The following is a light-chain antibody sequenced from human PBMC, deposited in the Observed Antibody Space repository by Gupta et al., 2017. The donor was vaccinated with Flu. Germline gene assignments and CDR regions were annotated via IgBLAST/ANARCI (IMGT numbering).Light chain of an antibody. Sequence: DIQMTQSPSSLSASVGDRVTITCRASQSISSYLNWYQQKPGKAPKLLIYAASSLQSGVPSRFSGSGSGTECTLTISSLQPEDFATYYCQQSYSTPRLYSFGQGTKLEIK. J-gene: IGKJ2*03. CDR3: QQSYSTPRLYS. CDR2: AAS. V-gene: IGKV1-39*01. CDR1: QSISSY.